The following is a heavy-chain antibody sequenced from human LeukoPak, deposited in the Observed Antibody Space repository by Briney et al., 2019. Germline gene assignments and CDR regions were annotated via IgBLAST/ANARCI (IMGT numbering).Heavy chain of an antibody. CDR3: ARGYIVDTAMVYYFDY. CDR2: ISSSSSTI. D-gene: IGHD5-18*01. CDR1: GFTFSSYS. J-gene: IGHJ4*02. V-gene: IGHV3-48*01. Sequence: GGSLRLSCAASGFTFSSYSMNWVRQAPGKGLEWVSYISSSSSTIYYADSVKGRFTISRDNAKNSLYLQMNSLGAEHTAVYYCARGYIVDTAMVYYFDYWGQGTLVTVSS.